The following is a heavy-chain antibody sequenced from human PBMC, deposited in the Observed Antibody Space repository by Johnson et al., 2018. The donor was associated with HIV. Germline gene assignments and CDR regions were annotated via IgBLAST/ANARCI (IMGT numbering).Heavy chain of an antibody. V-gene: IGHV3-7*01. CDR1: GFTFNNYW. CDR2: LNQDETAR. J-gene: IGHJ3*02. D-gene: IGHD2-21*01. CDR3: ARGGGCGGDCYSGYDAFDS. Sequence: VQLVESGGDVVQPGRSLRLSCAAFGFTFNNYWMTWVRQAPGKGLEWVASLNQDETARFYVDSVKGRFTISRVNSKNMLYLQMNILREEDTAVFYCARGGGCGGDCYSGYDAFDSWGQVTMVTVS.